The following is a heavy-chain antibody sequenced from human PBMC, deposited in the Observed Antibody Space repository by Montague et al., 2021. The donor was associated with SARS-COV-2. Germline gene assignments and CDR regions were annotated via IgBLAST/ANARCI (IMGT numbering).Heavy chain of an antibody. CDR2: ISDSGST. CDR3: ARVDGSGPGEY. J-gene: IGHJ4*02. V-gene: IGHV4-59*08. D-gene: IGHD3-22*01. Sequence: SETLSLTCTVSGGSLNNYFWSWIRQPPGKGLEWVGYISDSGSTKYNPSLQSRVTISVDTARNQFSLKLLSATAADTAFYYCARVDGSGPGEYWGQGILVSVSS. CDR1: GGSLNNYF.